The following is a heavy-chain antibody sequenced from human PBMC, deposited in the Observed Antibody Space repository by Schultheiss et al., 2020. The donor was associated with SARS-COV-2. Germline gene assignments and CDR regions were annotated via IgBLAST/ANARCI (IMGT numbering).Heavy chain of an antibody. CDR3: ARELAGTPGIWYFDL. CDR1: GYTFTTYD. V-gene: IGHV1-8*01. CDR2: MNPNSGNT. J-gene: IGHJ2*01. Sequence: ASVKVSCTASGYTFTTYDINWVRQATGQGLEWMGWMNPNSGNTGYAQKFQGRVTMTRSTSISTAYMELSSLRSEDTAVYYCARELAGTPGIWYFDLWGRGTLVTVSS. D-gene: IGHD1-7*01.